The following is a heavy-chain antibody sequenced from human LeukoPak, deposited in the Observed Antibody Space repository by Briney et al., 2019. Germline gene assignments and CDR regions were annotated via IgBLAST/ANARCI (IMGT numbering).Heavy chain of an antibody. Sequence: GGSLRLSCAASGFTFSSYWMHWVRQAPGKGLVWVSRVNTDGSTPTYADSVKGRFTISRDNAKNTLYLQTNSLRAEDTAVYYCARDRGSYSDYWGQGTLVTVSS. D-gene: IGHD3-16*01. CDR2: VNTDGSTP. CDR3: ARDRGSYSDY. J-gene: IGHJ4*02. CDR1: GFTFSSYW. V-gene: IGHV3-74*01.